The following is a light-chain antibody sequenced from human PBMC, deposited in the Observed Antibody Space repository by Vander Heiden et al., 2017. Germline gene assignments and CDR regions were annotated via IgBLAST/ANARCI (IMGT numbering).Light chain of an antibody. J-gene: IGKJ2*01. CDR1: QSISSY. Sequence: DLQMTQSPSSLSASVGDRVTITCRASQSISSYLNWYQQKPGKAPKLLIYSASSLQGGVPSRFSGSGSGTDFTLTISSLQPEDFATYYCQQSDSTPYTFGQGTKLEIK. V-gene: IGKV1-39*01. CDR2: SAS. CDR3: QQSDSTPYT.